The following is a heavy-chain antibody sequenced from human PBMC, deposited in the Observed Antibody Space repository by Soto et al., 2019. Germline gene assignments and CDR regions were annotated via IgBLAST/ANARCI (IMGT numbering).Heavy chain of an antibody. Sequence: QVQLQESGPGLVKPSGTLSLTCTVSGASISSTSSGDWWSWVRQPPGKGLEWIGEIHHSGSTNYNPSLKSLVTMTVDKAKNQFVLMLRSVTAADTGVYYCAESVGATLADYWGQGTLVTVSS. CDR3: AESVGATLADY. D-gene: IGHD1-26*01. V-gene: IGHV4-4*02. CDR2: IHHSGST. J-gene: IGHJ4*02. CDR1: GASISSTSSGDW.